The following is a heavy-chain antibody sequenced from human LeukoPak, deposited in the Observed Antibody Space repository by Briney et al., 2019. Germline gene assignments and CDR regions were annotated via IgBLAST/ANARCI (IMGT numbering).Heavy chain of an antibody. V-gene: IGHV3-48*04. CDR1: GFTFSSYA. Sequence: GSLRLSCAASGFTFSSYAMNWVRQAPGKGLEWVSDISSSGSTIYYADSVKSRFTISRDNAKNSLYLQMNSLRAEDTAVYYCARSSQWYSSGWYDAFDIWGQGTMGTVSS. J-gene: IGHJ3*02. CDR2: ISSSGSTI. D-gene: IGHD6-19*01. CDR3: ARSSQWYSSGWYDAFDI.